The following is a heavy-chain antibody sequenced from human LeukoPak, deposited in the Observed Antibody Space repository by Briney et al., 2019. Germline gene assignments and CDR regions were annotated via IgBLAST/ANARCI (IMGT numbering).Heavy chain of an antibody. CDR2: KKPDGSDK. V-gene: IGHV3-7*04. CDR1: GFPFTRYW. CDR3: ARLAAGSDYFDS. J-gene: IGHJ4*02. Sequence: PGGSLRLSCAASGFPFTRYWMSWVPQAPGRGLEWVSNKKPDGSDKHYVDTVKGRHTISRDNAKNSLYLQMNGLRAEDTAVYYCARLAAGSDYFDSWGQGTLVTVSS. D-gene: IGHD6-13*01.